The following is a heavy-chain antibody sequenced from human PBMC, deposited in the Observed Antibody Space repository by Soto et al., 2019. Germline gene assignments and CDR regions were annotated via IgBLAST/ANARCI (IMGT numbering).Heavy chain of an antibody. CDR2: ISGSGGST. D-gene: IGHD3-3*01. V-gene: IGHV3-23*01. CDR1: GFTFSSYA. J-gene: IGHJ5*02. CDR3: AKDQGYDFWGGFFGPQRNWFDP. Sequence: PGGSLRLSCAASGFTFSSYAMSWIRQAPGKGLEWVSAISGSGGSTYYADSVKGRFTISRDNSKNTLYLQMNSLRAEDTAVYYCAKDQGYDFWGGFFGPQRNWFDPWGQGTLVTVSS.